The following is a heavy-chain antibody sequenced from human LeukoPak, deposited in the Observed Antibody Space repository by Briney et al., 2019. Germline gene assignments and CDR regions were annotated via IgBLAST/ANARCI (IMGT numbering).Heavy chain of an antibody. CDR3: ARGGIAAPGGDYYFDY. V-gene: IGHV4-34*01. J-gene: IGHJ4*02. D-gene: IGHD6-13*01. CDR2: INHSGST. CDR1: GGSFSGYY. Sequence: ETLSLTCAVYGGSFSGYYWSWIRQPPGKGLEWIGEINHSGSTNYNPSLKSRVTISVDTSKNQFSLKLSSVTAADTAVYYCARGGIAAPGGDYYFDYWGQGTLVTVSS.